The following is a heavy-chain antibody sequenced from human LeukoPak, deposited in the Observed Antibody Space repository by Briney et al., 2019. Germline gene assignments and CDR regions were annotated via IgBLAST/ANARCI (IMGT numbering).Heavy chain of an antibody. D-gene: IGHD3-3*01. CDR1: GGSISGFY. CDR3: AGRFRSAMEV. Sequence: KPSETLSLTCTVFGGSISGFYWSWIRQPPGKGLEWIGYIYYSGSTNYNPSLMSRVTISVDTSKNQFSLKLSSVTAADTAVYYCAGRFRSAMEVWGQGTTVTVSS. CDR2: IYYSGST. V-gene: IGHV4-59*01. J-gene: IGHJ6*02.